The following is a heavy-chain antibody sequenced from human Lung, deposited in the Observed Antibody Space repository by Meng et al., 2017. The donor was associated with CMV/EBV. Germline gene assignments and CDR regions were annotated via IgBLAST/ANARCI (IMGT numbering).Heavy chain of an antibody. V-gene: IGHV3-30*03. Sequence: SXSASELNFNDHGMHWVRQAPGKGLEWLALISYDGAYRYFADSVRGRFTISRDNSKKTLYLQMNSLRREDTAVYYCARGNYYDFWSGYGAPPPPRLPPHDFDYWGQGTXVTVSS. CDR2: ISYDGAYR. J-gene: IGHJ4*02. D-gene: IGHD3-3*01. CDR3: ARGNYYDFWSGYGAPPPPRLPPHDFDY. CDR1: ELNFNDHG.